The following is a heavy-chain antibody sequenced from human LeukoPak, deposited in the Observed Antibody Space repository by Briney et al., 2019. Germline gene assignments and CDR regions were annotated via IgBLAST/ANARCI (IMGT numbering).Heavy chain of an antibody. V-gene: IGHV4-59*01. J-gene: IGHJ2*01. CDR3: ARRKVGLPAYWYFDL. D-gene: IGHD1-26*01. CDR2: IYYGGST. Sequence: PSETLSLTCTVSGGSISSNYWSWIRQPAGKGLEWIGYIYYGGSTNNNPSLKSRVTISVDTSKKQFSLKLSSVTAAATAVYYCARRKVGLPAYWYFDLWGRGTLVTVSS. CDR1: GGSISSNY.